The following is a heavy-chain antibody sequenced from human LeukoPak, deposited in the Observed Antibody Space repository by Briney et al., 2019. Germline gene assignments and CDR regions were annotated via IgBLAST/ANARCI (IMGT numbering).Heavy chain of an antibody. CDR1: GFTSGSKG. CDR2: IRGDSTET. D-gene: IGHD3-3*01. CDR3: ARGHFGVVLDY. Sequence: GGSLSPPWKGPGFTSGSKGMIGAGQAQGRGLEGVSSIRGDSTETRHADSLMGRFTISRDNAKESLYLQMNSLRAEDTAVYYCARGHFGVVLDYWGQGTLVTVSS. J-gene: IGHJ4*02. V-gene: IGHV3-21*01.